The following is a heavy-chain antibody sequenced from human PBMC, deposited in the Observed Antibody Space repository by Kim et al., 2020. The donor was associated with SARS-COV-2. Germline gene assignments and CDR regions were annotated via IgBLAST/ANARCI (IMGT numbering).Heavy chain of an antibody. J-gene: IGHJ4*02. CDR2: ISNDGTFT. CDR3: ARPSSSHFEF. D-gene: IGHD3-10*01. CDR1: GFIFRNFG. V-gene: IGHV3-33*01. Sequence: GGSLRLSCAASGFIFRNFGIHWVRQAPGKGLEWVAFISNDGTFTTYADSVKGRFTISRDYGENTVYLQMDSLFAGDTALYYCARPSSSHFEFWGQGTLVT.